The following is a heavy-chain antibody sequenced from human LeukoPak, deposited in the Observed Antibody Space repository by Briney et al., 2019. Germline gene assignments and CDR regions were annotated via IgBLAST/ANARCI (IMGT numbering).Heavy chain of an antibody. J-gene: IGHJ4*02. CDR1: GFTFSDYI. Sequence: GGSLRLSCAASGFTFSDYIMDWVRQAPGKGLEWVGRIRKKTNSYTTEYAASVKGGFSISRDDSKNSLYLQMNSLRAEDTAVYYCAKDRGATPGWGQGTLVTVSS. CDR2: IRKKTNSYTT. CDR3: AKDRGATPG. V-gene: IGHV3-72*01. D-gene: IGHD1-26*01.